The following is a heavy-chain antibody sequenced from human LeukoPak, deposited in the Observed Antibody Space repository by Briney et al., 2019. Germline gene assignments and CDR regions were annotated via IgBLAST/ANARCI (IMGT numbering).Heavy chain of an antibody. CDR1: GGSISSSTYY. D-gene: IGHD5-12*01. J-gene: IGHJ4*02. V-gene: IGHV4-39*07. Sequence: SETQSLTCTVSGGSISSSTYYWGWIRQPPGKGLEWIGNLYYSGSTYYNPSLKSRVTISLDTSKNQFSLKLTSVTAADTAVYYCAKNSGGYDFDYWGQGTLVTVSS. CDR2: LYYSGST. CDR3: AKNSGGYDFDY.